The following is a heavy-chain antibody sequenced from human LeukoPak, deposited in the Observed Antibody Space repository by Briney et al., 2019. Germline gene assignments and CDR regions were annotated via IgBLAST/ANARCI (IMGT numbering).Heavy chain of an antibody. CDR1: GYTFTGYY. CDR2: INPNSGGT. J-gene: IGHJ6*03. D-gene: IGHD3-10*01. Sequence: GASVKVSCKASGYTFTGYYMHWVRQAPGQGLEWMGWINPNSGGTNYAQKFQGRVTMTRDTSISTSYMELSRLRSDDTAVYYCAREDYYGHYYYMDVWGKGTTVTISS. V-gene: IGHV1-2*02. CDR3: AREDYYGHYYYMDV.